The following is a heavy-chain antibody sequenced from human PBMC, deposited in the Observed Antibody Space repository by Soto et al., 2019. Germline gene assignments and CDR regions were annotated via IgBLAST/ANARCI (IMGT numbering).Heavy chain of an antibody. CDR3: AKNYGSGSYLDYYYMDV. CDR2: ISGSGGST. CDR1: GFTFSSYA. Sequence: GGSLRLSCAASGFTFSSYAMSWVRQAPGKGLEWVSAISGSGGSTYYADSVKGRFTISRDNSKNTLYLQMNSLRAEDTAVYYCAKNYGSGSYLDYYYMDVWGKGTTVTVSS. V-gene: IGHV3-23*01. D-gene: IGHD3-10*01. J-gene: IGHJ6*03.